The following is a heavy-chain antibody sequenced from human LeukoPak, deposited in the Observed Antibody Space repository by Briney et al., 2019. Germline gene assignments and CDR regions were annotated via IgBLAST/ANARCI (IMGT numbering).Heavy chain of an antibody. CDR2: ISSSGGSI. Sequence: GGPLRLSCAASGFTFSDSYMSWIRQAPGKGLEWVSYISSSGGSIYYADSVKGRFTISRDNAKKSLYLQMNSLRAEDTAVYYCARVAVTMMFDYWGQGTLVTVSS. J-gene: IGHJ4*02. D-gene: IGHD4-17*01. V-gene: IGHV3-11*01. CDR3: ARVAVTMMFDY. CDR1: GFTFSDSY.